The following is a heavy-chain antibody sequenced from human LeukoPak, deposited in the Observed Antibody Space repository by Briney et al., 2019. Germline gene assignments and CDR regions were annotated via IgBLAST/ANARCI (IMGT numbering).Heavy chain of an antibody. J-gene: IGHJ4*02. CDR1: GFTLSSYA. D-gene: IGHD3-22*01. CDR3: ARGRSYYDSSGYYESYFDY. Sequence: GGSLRLSCAASGFTLSSYAMHWVRQAPGKRLEYVSAISSNGGSTYYANSVKGRFTISRDNSKNTLYLQVGSLRAEDMAVYYCARGRSYYDSSGYYESYFDYWGQGTLVTVSS. CDR2: ISSNGGST. V-gene: IGHV3-64*01.